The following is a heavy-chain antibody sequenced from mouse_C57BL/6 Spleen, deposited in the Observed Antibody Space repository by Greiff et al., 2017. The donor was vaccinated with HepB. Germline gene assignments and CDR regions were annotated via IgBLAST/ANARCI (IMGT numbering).Heavy chain of an antibody. CDR3: ARPMVTRAMDY. CDR2: IHPNSGST. D-gene: IGHD2-2*01. Sequence: VQLQQSGAELVKPGASVKLSCKASGYTFTSYWMHWVKQRPGQGLEWIGMIHPNSGSTNYNEKFKSKATLTVDKSSSTAYMQLSSLTSEDSAVYYCARPMVTRAMDYWGQGTSVTVSS. J-gene: IGHJ4*01. V-gene: IGHV1-64*01. CDR1: GYTFTSYW.